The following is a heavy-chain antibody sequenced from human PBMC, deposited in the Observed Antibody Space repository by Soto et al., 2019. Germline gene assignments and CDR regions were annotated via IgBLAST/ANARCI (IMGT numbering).Heavy chain of an antibody. D-gene: IGHD5-18*01. Sequence: QMQLVQSGPEVKKPGTSVKVSCKASGFTFTSSAVQWVRQARGQRLEWIGWIVVGSGNTNYAQKFQERVTITRDMSTSTAYMELSSLRSEDTAVYYCAADVAPSSGYSYGYFDYWGQGTLVTVSS. CDR1: GFTFTSSA. J-gene: IGHJ4*02. CDR2: IVVGSGNT. CDR3: AADVAPSSGYSYGYFDY. V-gene: IGHV1-58*01.